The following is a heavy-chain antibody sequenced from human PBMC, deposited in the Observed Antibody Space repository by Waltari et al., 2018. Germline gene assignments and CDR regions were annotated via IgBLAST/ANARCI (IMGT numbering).Heavy chain of an antibody. CDR1: GGSISSYY. Sequence: QVQLQESGPGLVKPSETLSLTCTVSGGSISSYYWSWIRQPPGKGLEWIGYIYYSGSTNDNPSLKSRVTISVDTSKNQFSVKLSSVTAADTAVYYCARLSAMALDYWGQGTLVTVSS. J-gene: IGHJ4*02. CDR2: IYYSGST. D-gene: IGHD5-18*01. V-gene: IGHV4-59*01. CDR3: ARLSAMALDY.